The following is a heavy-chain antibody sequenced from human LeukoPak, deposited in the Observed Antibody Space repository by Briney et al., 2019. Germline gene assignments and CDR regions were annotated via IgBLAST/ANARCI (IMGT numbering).Heavy chain of an antibody. V-gene: IGHV1-69*04. J-gene: IGHJ4*02. CDR1: GGTFSSYA. D-gene: IGHD6-6*01. CDR2: IIRGLGIS. CDR3: ARDREPYSSSSEFDY. Sequence: ASVTVSCKASGGTFSSYAINWVRQAPGQGLEWMGRIIRGLGISNYAQKFQGRVRITADKSTSTTYMELRSLRSDDTAVYYCARDREPYSSSSEFDYWGQGTLVTVSS.